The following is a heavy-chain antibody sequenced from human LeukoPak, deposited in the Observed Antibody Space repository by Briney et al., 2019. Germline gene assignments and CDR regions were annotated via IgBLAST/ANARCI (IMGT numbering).Heavy chain of an antibody. CDR2: IYYSGST. CDR1: GGSISRSSYY. V-gene: IGHV4-39*01. CDR3: ARQDHDAFDI. Sequence: SETLSLTCSVSGGSISRSSYYWGWIRQPPGKGLEWIGSIYYSGSTYYNPPLKSRVTISVDTSKNQFSLKLSSVTAADTAVYYCARQDHDAFDIWGQGTMATVSS. J-gene: IGHJ3*02.